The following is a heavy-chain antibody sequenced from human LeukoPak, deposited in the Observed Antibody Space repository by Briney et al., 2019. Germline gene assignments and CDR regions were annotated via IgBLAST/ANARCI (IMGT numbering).Heavy chain of an antibody. V-gene: IGHV1-46*01. CDR1: GYSFTSHY. CDR3: ARDSSEGDCAWWFDP. D-gene: IGHD2-21*01. CDR2: INPRGTAT. Sequence: GSANVSCKASGYSFTSHYMHCVRQAPGQGVEWMGLINPRGTATRYAESFEGRLTLTRDLSTSTDYMELSSLTSDDPAVYFCARDSSEGDCAWWFDPWGQGTLVTVAS. J-gene: IGHJ5*02.